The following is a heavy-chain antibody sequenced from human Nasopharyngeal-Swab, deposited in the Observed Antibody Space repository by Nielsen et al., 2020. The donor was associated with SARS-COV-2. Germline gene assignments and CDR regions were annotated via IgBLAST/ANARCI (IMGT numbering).Heavy chain of an antibody. V-gene: IGHV3-30*02. CDR3: AKSRDGYNYDAFHI. J-gene: IGHJ3*02. CDR2: TRYDGNNE. D-gene: IGHD5-24*01. CDR1: GFTFSSYG. Sequence: GGSLRLSCGASGFTFSSYGMHWVRQAPGKGLEWVAFTRYDGNNEYYGDSVKGRFTTSRDNSKNTLYLHMSSLRTEDTAVYYCAKSRDGYNYDAFHIWGHGTTVTVSS.